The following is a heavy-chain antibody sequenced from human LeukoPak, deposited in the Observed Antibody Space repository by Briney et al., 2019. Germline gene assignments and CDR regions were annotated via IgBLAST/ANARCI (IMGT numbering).Heavy chain of an antibody. D-gene: IGHD4-17*01. CDR2: INPTGGST. J-gene: IGHJ4*02. CDR1: GYTFTSYY. V-gene: IGHV1-46*01. Sequence: ASVTVSCKASGYTFTSYYMHWVRQAPGQGLEWMGLINPTGGSTGYAQKFQGRVTMTRDMSTSTDYMELSSLRSEDTAIYYCARQNYGDYADGFDYWGQGTLVTVSS. CDR3: ARQNYGDYADGFDY.